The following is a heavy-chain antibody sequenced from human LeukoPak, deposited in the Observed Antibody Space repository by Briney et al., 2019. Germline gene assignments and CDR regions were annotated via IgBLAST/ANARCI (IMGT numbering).Heavy chain of an antibody. Sequence: SVKVSCKASGGTFSSYAISWVRQAPGQGLEWMGGIIPIFGTANYAQKFQGRVTITADESTSTAYVELSSLRSEDTAVYYCARGPDSSSVRLYYYYYMDVWGKGTTVTISS. CDR3: ARGPDSSSVRLYYYYYMDV. CDR2: IIPIFGTA. J-gene: IGHJ6*03. CDR1: GGTFSSYA. V-gene: IGHV1-69*13. D-gene: IGHD6-13*01.